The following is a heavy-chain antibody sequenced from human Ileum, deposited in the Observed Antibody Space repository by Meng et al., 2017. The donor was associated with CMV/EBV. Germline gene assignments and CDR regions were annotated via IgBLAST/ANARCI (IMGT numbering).Heavy chain of an antibody. D-gene: IGHD6-6*01. CDR1: GFIFSSYW. CDR2: ISYDGSNK. J-gene: IGHJ6*02. Sequence: GESLKISCVASGFIFSSYWITWVRQAPGKGLEWVAVISYDGSNKYYADSVKGRFTISRDNSKNTLYLQMNSLRAEDTAVYYCARDRIVARPMRYYYYGMDVWGQGTTVTVSS. CDR3: ARDRIVARPMRYYYYGMDV. V-gene: IGHV3-30*03.